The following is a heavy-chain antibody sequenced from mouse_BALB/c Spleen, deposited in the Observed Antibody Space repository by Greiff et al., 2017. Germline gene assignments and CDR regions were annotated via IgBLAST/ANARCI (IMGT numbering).Heavy chain of an antibody. CDR1: GFTFSSYG. Sequence: EVKLMESGGGLVQPGGSLKLSCAASGFTFSSYGMSWVRQTPDKRLELVATINSNGGSTYYPDSVKGRFTISRDNAKNTLYLQMSSLKSEDTAMYYCARDSDYGSIAMDYWGQGTSVTVSS. CDR3: ARDSDYGSIAMDY. D-gene: IGHD1-1*01. J-gene: IGHJ4*01. CDR2: INSNGGST. V-gene: IGHV5-6-3*01.